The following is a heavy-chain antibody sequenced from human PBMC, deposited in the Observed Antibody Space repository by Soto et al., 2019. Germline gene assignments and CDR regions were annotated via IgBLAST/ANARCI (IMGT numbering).Heavy chain of an antibody. D-gene: IGHD1-20*01. CDR1: GYNFNRYW. CDR2: IYPGDSDT. CDR3: ARSLVTGIYEAFDI. Sequence: GESLKISCKGSGYNFNRYWIGWVRQMPGKGLEWMGVIYPGDSDTRYSQSLQGQVTISADKSSSAAYLQWSSLQASDTATYYCARSLVTGIYEAFDIWGQGTMVTVSS. V-gene: IGHV5-51*01. J-gene: IGHJ3*02.